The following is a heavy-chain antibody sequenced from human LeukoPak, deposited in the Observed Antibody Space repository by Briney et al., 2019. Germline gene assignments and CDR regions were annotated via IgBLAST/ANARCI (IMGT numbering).Heavy chain of an antibody. V-gene: IGHV3-74*01. CDR1: GFTFSSRW. D-gene: IGHD6-13*01. CDR2: VKNDGST. Sequence: GGSLRLSCAASGFTFSSRWMHWVRQAPGKGLVWVSLVKNDGSTTYADSVRGRFTVSRDNAENTLYLQMNTLRVEDTALYFCHPLGYTSNWGQGILVTVSS. CDR3: HPLGYTSN. J-gene: IGHJ4*02.